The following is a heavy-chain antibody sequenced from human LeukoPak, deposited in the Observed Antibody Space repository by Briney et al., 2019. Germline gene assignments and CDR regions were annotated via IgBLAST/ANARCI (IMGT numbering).Heavy chain of an antibody. D-gene: IGHD4-17*01. CDR2: INPNSGGT. CDR1: GYTFTGYY. V-gene: IGHV1-2*06. Sequence: GASVKVSCKASGYTFTGYYMHWVRQAPGQGLEWMGRINPNSGGTNYAQKFQGRVTMTRGTSISTAYMELSRLRSDDTAVYYCARVTDYAMAFDIWGQGTMVTVSS. J-gene: IGHJ3*02. CDR3: ARVTDYAMAFDI.